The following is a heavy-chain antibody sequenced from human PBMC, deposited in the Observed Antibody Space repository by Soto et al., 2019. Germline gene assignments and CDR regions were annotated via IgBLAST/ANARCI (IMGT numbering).Heavy chain of an antibody. CDR1: GGTFSCYA. Sequence: SVKVSCKASGGTFSCYAISWVRQAPGRGLEWMGGIIPIFGTANYAQKFQGRVTITADESTSTAYMELSSLRSEDTAVYYCARALILTGYYIHDAFDIWGQGTMVTVSS. V-gene: IGHV1-69*13. CDR3: ARALILTGYYIHDAFDI. D-gene: IGHD3-9*01. J-gene: IGHJ3*02. CDR2: IIPIFGTA.